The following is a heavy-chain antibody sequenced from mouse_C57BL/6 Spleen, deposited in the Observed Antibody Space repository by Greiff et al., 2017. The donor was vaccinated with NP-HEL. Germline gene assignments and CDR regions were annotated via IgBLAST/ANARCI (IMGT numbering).Heavy chain of an antibody. CDR3: ARAFITTVGLDV. J-gene: IGHJ1*03. V-gene: IGHV1-52*01. Sequence: QVQLQQSGAELVRPGSSVKLSCKASGYTFTSYWMHWVKQRPIQGLEWIGNIDPSDSETHYNQKFKDKATLTVDKSSSTAYMQLSSLTSEDSAVYYCARAFITTVGLDVWGTGTTVTVSS. D-gene: IGHD1-1*01. CDR1: GYTFTSYW. CDR2: IDPSDSET.